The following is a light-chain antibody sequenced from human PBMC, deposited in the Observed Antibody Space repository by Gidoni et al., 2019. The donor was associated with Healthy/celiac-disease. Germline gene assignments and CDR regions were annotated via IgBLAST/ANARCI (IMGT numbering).Light chain of an antibody. V-gene: IGKV3-15*01. CDR3: QQYNNWPRT. CDR1: QSVSSN. Sequence: EIVMTQPPATLSVSPGERATLSCRASQSVSSNLAWYQQKPGQAPRLRIDGASTRATGIPARFSGSWSGTEFTLTISSLQSEDFAVYYCQQYNNWPRTFGQGTKVEIK. CDR2: GAS. J-gene: IGKJ1*01.